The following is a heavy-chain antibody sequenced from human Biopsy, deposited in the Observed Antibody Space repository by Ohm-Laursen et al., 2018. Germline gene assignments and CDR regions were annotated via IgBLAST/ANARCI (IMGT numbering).Heavy chain of an antibody. CDR2: IVPILGHL. CDR3: AADADGYYTEFDY. V-gene: IGHV1-69*04. J-gene: IGHJ4*02. CDR1: GGPSSNYA. Sequence: SSVKVSCKASGGPSSNYAFSWVRQAPGQGLEWVGRIVPILGHLDYAQRFQGRVSITADKSTTYVYMELSRLTSGDTAVYYCAADADGYYTEFDYWGPGTLVTVSS. D-gene: IGHD3-3*01.